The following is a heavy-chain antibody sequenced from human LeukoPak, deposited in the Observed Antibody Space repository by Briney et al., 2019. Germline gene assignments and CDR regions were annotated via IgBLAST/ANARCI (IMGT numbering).Heavy chain of an antibody. CDR3: AKFAQRYCSGGSCHPFDY. CDR2: ISSSSSYI. CDR1: GFTFSSYS. D-gene: IGHD2-15*01. V-gene: IGHV3-21*04. J-gene: IGHJ4*02. Sequence: GGSLRLSCAASGFTFSSYSMNWVRQAPGKWLEWVSSISSSSSYIYYADSVKGRFTISRDNSKNTLHLQMNSLRAEDTAAYYCAKFAQRYCSGGSCHPFDYWGQGTLVTVSS.